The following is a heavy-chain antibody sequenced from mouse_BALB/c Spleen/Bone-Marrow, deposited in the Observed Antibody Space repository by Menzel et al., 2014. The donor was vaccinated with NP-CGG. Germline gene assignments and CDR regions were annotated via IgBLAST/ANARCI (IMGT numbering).Heavy chain of an antibody. CDR2: INPTSGYA. Sequence: QVQLQQPGAELARPGASVKMSCKASGYTFTGYTIHWVKQRPGQGLEWIGYINPTSGYANYNQKFKDKATLTADESSSTAYMQLSSLTSEDSAVFYCARSMIVYFAMDYWGQGTSVTVSS. V-gene: IGHV1-4*01. CDR3: ARSMIVYFAMDY. J-gene: IGHJ4*01. D-gene: IGHD2-3*01. CDR1: GYTFTGYT.